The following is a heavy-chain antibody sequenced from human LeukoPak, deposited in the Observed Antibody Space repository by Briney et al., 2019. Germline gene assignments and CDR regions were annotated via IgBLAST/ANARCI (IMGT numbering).Heavy chain of an antibody. CDR2: MNPNSGNT. Sequence: ASVKVSCKASGYTFTSYGISWVRQAPGQGLEWMGWMNPNSGNTGYAQKFQGRVTITRNTSISTAYMELSSLRSEDTAVYYCARRSVVLDYWGQGTLVTVST. J-gene: IGHJ4*02. V-gene: IGHV1-8*03. D-gene: IGHD4-23*01. CDR1: GYTFTSYG. CDR3: ARRSVVLDY.